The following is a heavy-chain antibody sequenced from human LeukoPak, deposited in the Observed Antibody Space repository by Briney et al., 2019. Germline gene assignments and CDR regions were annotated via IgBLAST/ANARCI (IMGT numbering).Heavy chain of an antibody. D-gene: IGHD4-17*01. Sequence: PGGSLRLSCEASGFPFSDYAITWVRQAPGKGLEWVSSIKGSGGGSSYADPVKGRSTMTRDNSKSTLYLQMNSLRAGDTAVYFCGRDPNGDYVGAFEFWGQGTLVTVSS. J-gene: IGHJ3*01. CDR2: IKGSGGGS. V-gene: IGHV3-23*01. CDR1: GFPFSDYA. CDR3: GRDPNGDYVGAFEF.